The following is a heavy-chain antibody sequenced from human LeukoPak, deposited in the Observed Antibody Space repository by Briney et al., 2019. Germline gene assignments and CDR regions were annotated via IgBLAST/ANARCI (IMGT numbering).Heavy chain of an antibody. CDR2: ISSSSSYI. V-gene: IGHV3-21*01. CDR3: ARDRSYSSSWITDAFDI. D-gene: IGHD6-13*01. Sequence: GGSLRLSCAASGFTFSSYSMNWVRQAPGKGLEWVSSISSSSSYIYYADSVKGRFTISRDNAKNSLYLQMNSLRAEDTAVYYCARDRSYSSSWITDAFDIWGQGTMVTVS. J-gene: IGHJ3*02. CDR1: GFTFSSYS.